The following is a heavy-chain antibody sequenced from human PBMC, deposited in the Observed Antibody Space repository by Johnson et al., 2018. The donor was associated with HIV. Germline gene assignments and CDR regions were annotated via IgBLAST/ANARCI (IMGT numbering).Heavy chain of an antibody. CDR3: ARGPSGRWLQTDAFDI. CDR2: ISYDGNNK. D-gene: IGHD5-24*01. V-gene: IGHV3-30-3*01. CDR1: GFTFSSYA. J-gene: IGHJ3*02. Sequence: QMLLVESGGGVVQPGRSLRLSCAASGFTFSSYAMHWVRQAPGKGLEWVAVISYDGNNKYYADSVKGRFTISRDNSKNTLYLQMNSLRAEDTAVYYCARGPSGRWLQTDAFDIWGQGTMVTVSS.